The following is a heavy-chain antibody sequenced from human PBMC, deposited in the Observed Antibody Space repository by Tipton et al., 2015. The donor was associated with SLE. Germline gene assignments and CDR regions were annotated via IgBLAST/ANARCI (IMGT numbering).Heavy chain of an antibody. D-gene: IGHD3-3*01. J-gene: IGHJ4*02. CDR2: INWKGGST. CDR3: ARWGPYYDFWSGSYYFDY. Sequence: GSLRLSCAASGFTFDDYGMSWVRQAPGKGLEWVSGINWKGGSTGYADSVKGRFTISRDNAKNSLYLQMNSLRAEDTALYYCARWGPYYDFWSGSYYFDYWGQGTLVTVSS. CDR1: GFTFDDYG. V-gene: IGHV3-20*04.